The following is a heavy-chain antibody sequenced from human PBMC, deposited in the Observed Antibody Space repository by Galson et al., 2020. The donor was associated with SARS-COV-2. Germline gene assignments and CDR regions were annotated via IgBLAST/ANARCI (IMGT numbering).Heavy chain of an antibody. Sequence: GGSLRLSCAASGFTFSSYWMHWVRQGPGKGLVWVSRLNSDGSRTSYADSVKGRFTISRDNAKNTLYLQMNSLRAEDTAVYYCARDTAVVGVTFDYWGQGTLVTVSS. CDR1: GFTFSSYW. CDR2: LNSDGSRT. J-gene: IGHJ4*02. CDR3: ARDTAVVGVTFDY. D-gene: IGHD6-19*01. V-gene: IGHV3-74*01.